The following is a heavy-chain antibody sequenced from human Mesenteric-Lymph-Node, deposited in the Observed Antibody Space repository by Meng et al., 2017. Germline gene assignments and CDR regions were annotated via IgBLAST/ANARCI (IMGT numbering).Heavy chain of an antibody. D-gene: IGHD3-16*02. CDR1: GYTLSEIS. J-gene: IGHJ3*02. V-gene: IGHV1-24*01. Sequence: ASVKVSCKVSGYTLSEISIHWVRQAPGKGLEWMGGFDPEHGETIYAQKFQGRVTMTEDTSTDTAYMEVSSLRSEDTAVYYCATGVFEFGGVIVIVNAFAIWGQGKMV. CDR3: ATGVFEFGGVIVIVNAFAI. CDR2: FDPEHGET.